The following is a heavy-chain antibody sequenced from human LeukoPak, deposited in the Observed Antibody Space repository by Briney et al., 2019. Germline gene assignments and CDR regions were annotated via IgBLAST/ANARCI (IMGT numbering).Heavy chain of an antibody. Sequence: GRSLRLSCAASGFTFSSYSMNWVRQAPGKGLEWVSSISSSSSYIYYADSVKGRFTISRDNAKNSLYLQMNSLRADDTAVYYCARDTAIGDGLDVWGRGTTVTVSS. J-gene: IGHJ6*02. CDR3: ARDTAIGDGLDV. CDR2: ISSSSSYI. CDR1: GFTFSSYS. V-gene: IGHV3-21*04. D-gene: IGHD3-22*01.